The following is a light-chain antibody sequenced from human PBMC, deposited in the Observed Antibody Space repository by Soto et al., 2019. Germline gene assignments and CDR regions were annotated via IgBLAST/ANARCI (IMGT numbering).Light chain of an antibody. V-gene: IGLV1-47*02. Sequence: QAVVTQPPSASGTPGQRVTISCSGSSSNIESNYVYWYQQFPGTAPKLLIYIDNQRPSGVPDRFSASKSGTSASLAISGLRSEDEADYYCAAWDDNLSVVFGGGTKLTVL. CDR2: IDN. CDR3: AAWDDNLSVV. CDR1: SSNIESNY. J-gene: IGLJ2*01.